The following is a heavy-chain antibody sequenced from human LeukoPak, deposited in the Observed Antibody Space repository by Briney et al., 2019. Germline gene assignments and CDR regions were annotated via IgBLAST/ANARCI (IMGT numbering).Heavy chain of an antibody. CDR1: GFTFGDYA. V-gene: IGHV3-49*04. CDR2: IRSKAYGGTT. D-gene: IGHD3-10*01. J-gene: IGHJ6*02. CDR3: TRVSMGRLLWFGELAFYYGMDV. Sequence: PGRSLRLSCTAYGFTFGDYAMSWVRQAPGKGLEWVGFIRSKAYGGTTEYAASVKGRFTISRDDSKSIAYLQMNSLKTEDTAVYYCTRVSMGRLLWFGELAFYYGMDVWGQGTTVTVSS.